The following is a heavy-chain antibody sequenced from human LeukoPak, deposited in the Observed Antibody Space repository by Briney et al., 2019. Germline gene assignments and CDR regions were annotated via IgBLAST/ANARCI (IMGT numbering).Heavy chain of an antibody. CDR3: ASYSIPGAYV. D-gene: IGHD4-11*01. J-gene: IGHJ6*02. Sequence: GGSLRLSCAASGFTFSSYGMNWVRQAPGKGLEWVSSISTTSSNKYYADSVKGRFTIFRDNAKNSLYLQMNSLRVDDAAVYYCASYSIPGAYVWGQGTTVTVSS. V-gene: IGHV3-21*01. CDR1: GFTFSSYG. CDR2: ISTTSSNK.